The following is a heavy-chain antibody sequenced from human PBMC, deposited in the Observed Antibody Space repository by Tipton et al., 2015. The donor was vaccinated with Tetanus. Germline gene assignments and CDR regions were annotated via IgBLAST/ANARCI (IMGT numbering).Heavy chain of an antibody. CDR2: IYYSGST. V-gene: IGHV4-59*01. Sequence: TLSLTCTASGGSMSSYYWSWIRQPPGKGLEWIAYIYYSGSTNYNPSLKSRVTISIDTSKNQISLKLSSVTAADTAVYYCARRSYCSSTRCFDAFDLWGQGTMVTVSS. J-gene: IGHJ3*01. CDR1: GGSMSSYY. CDR3: ARRSYCSSTRCFDAFDL. D-gene: IGHD2-2*01.